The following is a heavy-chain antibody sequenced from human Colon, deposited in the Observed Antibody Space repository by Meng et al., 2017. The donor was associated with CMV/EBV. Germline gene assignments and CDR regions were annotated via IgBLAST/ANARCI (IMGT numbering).Heavy chain of an antibody. CDR3: ARGSQSQRLLDY. CDR2: INTNTGGT. V-gene: IGHV1-2*02. J-gene: IGHJ4*02. CDR1: GYTFTDYY. D-gene: IGHD6-25*01. Sequence: ASVKVSCKASGYTFTDYYIHWVQQAPGQGLEWMGWINTNTGGTNYAQKFQGRVTMTRDTSINTAYMELRSLKSDDTAVYYCARGSQSQRLLDYWGQGTLVTVSS.